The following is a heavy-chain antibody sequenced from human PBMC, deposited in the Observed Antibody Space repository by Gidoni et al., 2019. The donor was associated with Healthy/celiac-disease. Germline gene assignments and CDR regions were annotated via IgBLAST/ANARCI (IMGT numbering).Heavy chain of an antibody. Sequence: EVQLVESGGGLVKPGGSLSLSCAASGFIFSSYSMNWVRQAPGKGLEWVSSISSSSSYIYYADSVKGRFTISRDNAKNSLYLQMNSLRAEDTAVYYCARDLYYDSSDYYTWGQGTLVTVSS. CDR2: ISSSSSYI. J-gene: IGHJ5*02. D-gene: IGHD3-22*01. V-gene: IGHV3-21*01. CDR1: GFIFSSYS. CDR3: ARDLYYDSSDYYT.